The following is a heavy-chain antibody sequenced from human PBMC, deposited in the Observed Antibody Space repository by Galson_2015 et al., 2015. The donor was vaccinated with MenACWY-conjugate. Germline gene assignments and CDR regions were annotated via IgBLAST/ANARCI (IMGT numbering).Heavy chain of an antibody. CDR3: SRVAFGN. CDR1: GFSLRTSGMQ. D-gene: IGHD3-10*01. Sequence: PALGTPTPAPTLTCTFSGFSLRTSGMQGSWSRQPPEKSLERLARTDWNNDKLYNTSLETRLTITKDTSKNQVVLTMTNMGPVDTATYYCSRVAFGNWGQGTLVTVPS. CDR2: TDWNNDK. V-gene: IGHV2-70*04. J-gene: IGHJ4*02.